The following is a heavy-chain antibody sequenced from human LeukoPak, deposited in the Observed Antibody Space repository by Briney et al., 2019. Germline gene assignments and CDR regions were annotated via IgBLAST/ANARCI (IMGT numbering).Heavy chain of an antibody. CDR3: VRGGSSSSGPPDY. V-gene: IGHV3-21*01. Sequence: GGSLRLSCAASRLTFNTYSMTWVRQAPGKGLEWVSSISPRSDYIYYADSVRGRFTISRDNAENSLYLQMNSMRAEDTAVYYCVRGGSSSSGPPDYWGQGTLVTVSS. CDR1: RLTFNTYS. D-gene: IGHD6-6*01. J-gene: IGHJ4*02. CDR2: ISPRSDYI.